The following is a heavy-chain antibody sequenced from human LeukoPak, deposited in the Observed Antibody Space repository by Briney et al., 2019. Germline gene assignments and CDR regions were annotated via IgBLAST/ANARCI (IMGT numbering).Heavy chain of an antibody. D-gene: IGHD2-21*01. J-gene: IGHJ6*03. CDR3: ARDGFQGMILYVVYYMDV. V-gene: IGHV1-2*06. CDR2: INPNTGGT. Sequence: ASVKVSFTASGYTFTDYFIQWVRQAPGQGPEWMGRINPNTGGTNYAQKFQGRVTFTIDTSTNTAYMELRRLRPDDTAVYYCARDGFQGMILYVVYYMDVWGKGTTVTVSS. CDR1: GYTFTDYF.